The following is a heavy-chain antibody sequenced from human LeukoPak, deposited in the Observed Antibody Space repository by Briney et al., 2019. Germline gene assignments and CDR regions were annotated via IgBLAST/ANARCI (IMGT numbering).Heavy chain of an antibody. V-gene: IGHV1-18*01. CDR3: AREEVFYDFWSGYYGRRWFDP. CDR2: ISAYNGNT. D-gene: IGHD3-3*01. CDR1: GYSFTSYV. Sequence: ASVKVSCKASGYSFTSYVISGVRQAPGQGLEGMGWISAYNGNTNYAQKLQGRVTMTTDTSTSTAYMELRSLRSDDTAVYYCAREEVFYDFWSGYYGRRWFDPWGQGTLVTVSS. J-gene: IGHJ5*02.